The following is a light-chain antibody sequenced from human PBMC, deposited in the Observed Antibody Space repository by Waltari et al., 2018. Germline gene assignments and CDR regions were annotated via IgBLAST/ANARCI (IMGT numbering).Light chain of an antibody. V-gene: IGLV2-14*01. J-gene: IGLJ1*01. CDR2: EVS. CDR1: DSDVGAYDF. CDR3: SSYTTSSAPGV. Sequence: QSALTQPASVSGSPGQSITISCPGTDSDVGAYDFVSWYQQHPGKAPHLIMYEVSNRLCGMSIRCSASKSGNTASLTISGLQAEDEADYYCSSYTTSSAPGVFGTGTRVTVL.